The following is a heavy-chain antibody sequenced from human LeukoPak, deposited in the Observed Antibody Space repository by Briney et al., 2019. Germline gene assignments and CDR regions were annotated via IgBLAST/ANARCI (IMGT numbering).Heavy chain of an antibody. CDR1: GFTFSSYA. CDR2: ISRSGAGT. D-gene: IGHD5-24*01. Sequence: GGSLRLSCAASGFTFSSYAMNWVRQAPGKGLEWVSSISRSGAGTNYADSVKGRLTISRDNSKSTLFLQMNSLRAEDTAVYYCAKYGNKRDNNFNFDYWGQGTLVTVSS. CDR3: AKYGNKRDNNFNFDY. J-gene: IGHJ4*02. V-gene: IGHV3-23*01.